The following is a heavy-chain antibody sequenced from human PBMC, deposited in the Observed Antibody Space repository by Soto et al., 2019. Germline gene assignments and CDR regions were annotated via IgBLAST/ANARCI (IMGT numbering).Heavy chain of an antibody. CDR3: ARTVPAAQYSLDY. CDR2: IIPIFGTA. CDR1: GGTFSSYA. D-gene: IGHD2-2*01. V-gene: IGHV1-69*13. Sequence: SVKVSCKASGGTFSSYAISWVRQAPGQGLEWMGGIIPIFGTANYAQKFQGRVTITADESTSTAYMELSSLRSEDTAVYYCARTVPAAQYSLDYWGQGXLVTVSS. J-gene: IGHJ4*02.